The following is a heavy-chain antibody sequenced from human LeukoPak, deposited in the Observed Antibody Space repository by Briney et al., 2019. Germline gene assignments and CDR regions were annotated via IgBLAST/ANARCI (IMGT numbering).Heavy chain of an antibody. CDR1: GYTFTSYD. V-gene: IGHV1-8*01. CDR3: ASNLGYCSGGSCYSFGY. J-gene: IGHJ4*02. D-gene: IGHD2-15*01. CDR2: MDPNSGDT. Sequence: GASMKVSCKASGYTFTSYDINWVRQATGQGLEWMGWMDPNSGDTGYAQKFQGRVTMTRNTSISTAYMELSSLRSEDTAVYYCASNLGYCSGGSCYSFGYWGQGTLVTVSS.